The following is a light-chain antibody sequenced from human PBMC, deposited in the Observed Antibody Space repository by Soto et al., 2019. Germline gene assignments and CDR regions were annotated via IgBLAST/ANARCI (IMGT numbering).Light chain of an antibody. V-gene: IGKV1-39*01. Sequence: DIQMTQSPSSLSASLGDRVTITCRANQDISSYLIWYQHKLGQAPKLLIHAASTLASGVPSRFSGSESGTDFTCTISGLEHEDSATYYCQQSYKTPWTCGRRPSVELK. CDR2: AAS. CDR1: QDISSY. CDR3: QQSYKTPWT. J-gene: IGKJ1*01.